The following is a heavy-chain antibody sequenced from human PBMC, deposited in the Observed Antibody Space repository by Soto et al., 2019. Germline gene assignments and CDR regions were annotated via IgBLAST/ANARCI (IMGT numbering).Heavy chain of an antibody. Sequence: QLQLQESGPGLVKPSATLSLTCTVSCGSISSSNYHLGWIRQPPGKGLEWIGRMYYSGSTYYNPSLQSRVTIAVDTSKNQFSLQLTSVTAADTAVYHCARHVGNSPPGSWGQGTLVTVSS. D-gene: IGHD1-26*01. CDR3: ARHVGNSPPGS. CDR2: MYYSGST. V-gene: IGHV4-39*01. CDR1: CGSISSSNYH. J-gene: IGHJ4*02.